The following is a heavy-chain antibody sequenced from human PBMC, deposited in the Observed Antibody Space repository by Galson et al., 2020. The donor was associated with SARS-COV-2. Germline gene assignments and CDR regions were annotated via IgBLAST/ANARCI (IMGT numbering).Heavy chain of an antibody. Sequence: TGGSLRLSCAASGFTFSTYAMHWVRQAPGKGLQWVAVMSSDGSNIYYADSVKGRFTISRDNSKNTLYLQRNSLRPEDTAVYYCTRGAGGYCTHDVCSPSGYWGQGTLVTVSS. CDR2: MSSDGSNI. J-gene: IGHJ4*02. CDR3: TRGAGGYCTHDVCSPSGY. V-gene: IGHV3-30-3*01. D-gene: IGHD2-8*01. CDR1: GFTFSTYA.